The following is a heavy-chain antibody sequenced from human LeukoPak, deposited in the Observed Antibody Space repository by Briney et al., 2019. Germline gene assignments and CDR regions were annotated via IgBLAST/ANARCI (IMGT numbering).Heavy chain of an antibody. CDR2: IYTSGST. D-gene: IGHD3-22*01. V-gene: IGHV4-61*02. CDR3: ASLLNYYDSSGYSYYYYMDV. J-gene: IGHJ6*03. CDR1: GGSISSGSYY. Sequence: PSQTLSLTCTASGGSISSGSYYWSWIRQPAGKGLEWIARIYTSGSTNYNPSLKSRVTISVDTSKNQFSLKLSSVTAADTAVYYCASLLNYYDSSGYSYYYYMDVWGKGTTVTVSS.